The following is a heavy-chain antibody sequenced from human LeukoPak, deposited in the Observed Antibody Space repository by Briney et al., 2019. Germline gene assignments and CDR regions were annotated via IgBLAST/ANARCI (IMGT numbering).Heavy chain of an antibody. CDR1: GFTLSSYG. CDR2: ISSRSTTI. CDR3: AREPYSYGFDY. Sequence: AGGSLRLSCAASGFTLSSYGMNWVRQAPGKGLEWGSYISSRSTTIYYADSVKGRFTISRDNAKNSLYLQMNSLRAEDTAVYYCAREPYSYGFDYWGQGTLVTVSS. D-gene: IGHD5-18*01. J-gene: IGHJ4*02. V-gene: IGHV3-48*01.